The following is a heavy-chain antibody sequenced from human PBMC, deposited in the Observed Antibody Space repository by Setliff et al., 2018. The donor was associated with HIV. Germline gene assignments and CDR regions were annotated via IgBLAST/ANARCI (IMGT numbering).Heavy chain of an antibody. CDR2: ISAYNGNT. CDR1: GYTFTSYG. V-gene: IGHV1-18*01. Sequence: ASVKVSCKASGYTFTSYGISWVRQAPGQGLEWMGWISAYNGNTNYAQKLQGRVTMTTDTSTSTAYMELRSLRSDDTTVYYCARVGILLWFGELTEAPLDYWGQGTLVTVSS. CDR3: ARVGILLWFGELTEAPLDY. D-gene: IGHD3-10*01. J-gene: IGHJ4*02.